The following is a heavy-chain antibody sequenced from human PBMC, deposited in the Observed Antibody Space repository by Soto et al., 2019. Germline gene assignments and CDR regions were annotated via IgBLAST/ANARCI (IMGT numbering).Heavy chain of an antibody. D-gene: IGHD3-9*01. CDR2: IYYSGST. CDR3: ARNERDRTGGYCDILAGPFDY. V-gene: IGHV4-39*01. Sequence: TLSLTCTVSGGSISSSDFYWGWIRQPPGKGLEWIGSIYYSGSTYYNPSLKSRVTISVDTSKNQFSLKLDSVSAADTAVYYGARNERDRTGGYCDILAGPFDYWGQGTLVTVSS. CDR1: GGSISSSDFY. J-gene: IGHJ4*02.